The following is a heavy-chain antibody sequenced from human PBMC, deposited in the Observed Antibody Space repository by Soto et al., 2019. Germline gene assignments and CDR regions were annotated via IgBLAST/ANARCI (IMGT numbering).Heavy chain of an antibody. CDR1: GGSISGYS. CDR2: ISYTGST. Sequence: PSETLSLTCTVSGGSISGYSWSWIRQPPGKGLEYIGYISYTGSTNYNPSLKSRVTISLDTSKNQFSLKLTSVTAADTAVYYCARGFYSSSWRQRRWFDPWGQGTLVTVSS. CDR3: ARGFYSSSWRQRRWFDP. V-gene: IGHV4-59*01. J-gene: IGHJ5*02. D-gene: IGHD6-13*01.